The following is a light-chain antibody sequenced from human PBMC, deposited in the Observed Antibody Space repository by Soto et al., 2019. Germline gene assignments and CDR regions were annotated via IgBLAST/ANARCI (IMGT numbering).Light chain of an antibody. CDR2: KTS. CDR1: QSVNNN. V-gene: IGKV1-5*03. Sequence: TQSPASLSVSPGERATLSCRASQSVNNNLAWYQQKPGKAPKLLIYKTSNLESGVPSRFSGSGSGTEFSLTISSLQPDDFATYYCQQYQSFSLTFGGGTRVEVK. J-gene: IGKJ4*01. CDR3: QQYQSFSLT.